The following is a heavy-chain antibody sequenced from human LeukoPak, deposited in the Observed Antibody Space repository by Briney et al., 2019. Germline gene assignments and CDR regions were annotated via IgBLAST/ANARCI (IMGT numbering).Heavy chain of an antibody. J-gene: IGHJ6*02. CDR2: IGWHSGSI. D-gene: IGHD1-26*01. CDR3: VKDMDPGGAVGATNYYYYGMDV. CDR1: GFTFDDYA. V-gene: IGHV3-9*01. Sequence: PGGSLRLSCAASGFTFDDYAMHWVRQAPGRGLEWVSGIGWHSGSIGYADSVKGRFTISRDNAKNSLYLQMTSLRAEDTALYYCVKDMDPGGAVGATNYYYYGMDVWGQGTTVTVSS.